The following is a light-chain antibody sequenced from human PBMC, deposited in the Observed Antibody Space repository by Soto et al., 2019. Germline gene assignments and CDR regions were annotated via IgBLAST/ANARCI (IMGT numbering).Light chain of an antibody. J-gene: IGKJ1*01. V-gene: IGKV1-39*01. CDR1: QSISSY. CDR2: AAS. CDR3: QQSYSTPWT. Sequence: DIPMTQSPSPLSASVGDRVTITCRASQSISSYLNWYQQKPGKPPKLLMYAASTLHSGAPSRFSGSGSGTDFTLTISSLQPEDFATYSCQQSYSTPWTFGQGTKVEIK.